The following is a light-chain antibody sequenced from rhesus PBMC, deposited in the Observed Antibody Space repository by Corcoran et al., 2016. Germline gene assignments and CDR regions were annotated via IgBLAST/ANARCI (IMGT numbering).Light chain of an antibody. J-gene: IGKJ4*01. V-gene: IGKV1-28*02. CDR3: QQYKGYPLT. CDR1: QGISSY. Sequence: DIQMTQSPSSLSASVGDTVTITCRASQGISSYLNWFQQKPGKAPKLLIYAATTLQSGVPSRFSGRGSGTDFTLTISSLQPEDFATYYCQQYKGYPLTFGGGTKVEIK. CDR2: AAT.